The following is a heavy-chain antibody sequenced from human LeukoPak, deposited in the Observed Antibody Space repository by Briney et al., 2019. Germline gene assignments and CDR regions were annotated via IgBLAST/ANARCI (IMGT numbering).Heavy chain of an antibody. CDR1: GGSISSSTYY. Sequence: PSETLSLARPVSGGSISSSTYYWGWLRQPPGTGLDWIGNIYYSGSTYYNPSLKSRVTISVDTSKNQFSLKLTSVTAADTAVYYCARDYRDYAFDSWGQGTLVTVSS. CDR3: ARDYRDYAFDS. CDR2: IYYSGST. J-gene: IGHJ4*02. D-gene: IGHD4-17*01. V-gene: IGHV4-39*02.